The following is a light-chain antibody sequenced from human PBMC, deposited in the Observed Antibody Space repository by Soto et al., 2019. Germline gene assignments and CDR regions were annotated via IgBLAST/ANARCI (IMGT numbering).Light chain of an antibody. J-gene: IGLJ1*01. Sequence: QSVLTQPASVSGSPGQSITIPCTGTSSDVGGYSYVSWYQQHPGDAPKPMIYHVTNRPSGVSDRFSGSKSGNTASLTISGLQAEDEADYYCSSYTSSTVYIFGTGTKVTVL. CDR2: HVT. V-gene: IGLV2-14*03. CDR3: SSYTSSTVYI. CDR1: SSDVGGYSY.